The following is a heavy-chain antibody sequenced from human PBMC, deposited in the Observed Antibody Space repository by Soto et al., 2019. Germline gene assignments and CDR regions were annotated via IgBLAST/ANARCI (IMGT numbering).Heavy chain of an antibody. J-gene: IGHJ6*02. Sequence: SETLSLTCAVCGGSFSGYYWSWIRQPPGKGLEWIGEINHSGSTNYNPSLKSRVTISVDTSKNQFSLKLSSVTAADTAVYYCARSPPFRGMDVWGQGTTVTVSS. CDR1: GGSFSGYY. CDR3: ARSPPFRGMDV. CDR2: INHSGST. V-gene: IGHV4-34*01.